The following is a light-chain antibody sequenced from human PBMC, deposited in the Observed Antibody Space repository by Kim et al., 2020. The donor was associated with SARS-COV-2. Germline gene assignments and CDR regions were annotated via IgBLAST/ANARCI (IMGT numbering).Light chain of an antibody. Sequence: SPGQSITISCTGTSSDVGAYNYVSWYQQHPGKAPKLMIYAVTQRPSGVPDRFSGSKSGNTASLTVSGLQAEDETDYYCSSYAGSVVFGTGTKVTVL. J-gene: IGLJ1*01. CDR1: SSDVGAYNY. CDR3: SSYAGSVV. CDR2: AVT. V-gene: IGLV2-8*01.